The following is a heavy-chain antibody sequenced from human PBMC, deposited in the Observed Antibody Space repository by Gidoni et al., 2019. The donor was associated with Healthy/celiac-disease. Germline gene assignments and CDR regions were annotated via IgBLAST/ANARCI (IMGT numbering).Heavy chain of an antibody. V-gene: IGHV3-23*01. CDR3: ALVSDYDFWSGYYGRGGWFDP. J-gene: IGHJ5*02. D-gene: IGHD3-3*01. Sequence: EVQLLESGGGLVQPGGSLRLSCAASGFTFSSYAMSWVRQAPGKGLEWVSAISGSGGSTYYADSVKGRFTISRDNSKNTLYLQMNSLRAEDTAVYYCALVSDYDFWSGYYGRGGWFDPWGQGTLVTVSS. CDR1: GFTFSSYA. CDR2: ISGSGGST.